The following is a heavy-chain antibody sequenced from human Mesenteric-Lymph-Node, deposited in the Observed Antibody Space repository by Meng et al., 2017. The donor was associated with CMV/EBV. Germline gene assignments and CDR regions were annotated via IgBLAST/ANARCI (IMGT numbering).Heavy chain of an antibody. CDR3: AREGGYSGYGTFDY. CDR2: INSDGSST. Sequence: GFTFMGYWMNWVGEVPGKGVVWVSRINSDGSSTSYAASVKSRFTISRDNAKNTLYLQMSSLRAEDTAVYYCAREGGYSGYGTFDYWGQGTLVTVSS. CDR1: GFTFMGYW. V-gene: IGHV3-74*01. J-gene: IGHJ4*02. D-gene: IGHD5-12*01.